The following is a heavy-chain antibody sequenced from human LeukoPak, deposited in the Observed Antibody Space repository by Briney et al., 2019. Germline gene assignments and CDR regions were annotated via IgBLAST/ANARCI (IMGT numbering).Heavy chain of an antibody. CDR3: ARVGFGELLSDAFDI. CDR1: GGSFSGYY. Sequence: SETLSLTCAVYGGSFSGYYWSWIRQPPGKGLEWIGEINHSGSTNYNPSLKSRVTISVDTSKNQFSLKLSSVTAADTAVYYCARVGFGELLSDAFDIWGQGTMVTVSS. J-gene: IGHJ3*02. V-gene: IGHV4-34*01. CDR2: INHSGST. D-gene: IGHD3-10*01.